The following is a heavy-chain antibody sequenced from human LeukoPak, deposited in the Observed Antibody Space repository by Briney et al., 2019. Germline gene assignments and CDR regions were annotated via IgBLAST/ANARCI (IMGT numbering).Heavy chain of an antibody. CDR3: ARREYSSGWYNAFDI. CDR1: GGSISSYY. CDR2: IYYSGST. Sequence: SETLSLTCTVSGGSISSYYWSWIRQPPGKGLEWIGHIYYSGSTNYNPSLKSRVTISVDTSKNQFSLKLSPVTAADTAVYYCARREYSSGWYNAFDIWGQGTMVTVSS. V-gene: IGHV4-59*01. D-gene: IGHD6-19*01. J-gene: IGHJ3*02.